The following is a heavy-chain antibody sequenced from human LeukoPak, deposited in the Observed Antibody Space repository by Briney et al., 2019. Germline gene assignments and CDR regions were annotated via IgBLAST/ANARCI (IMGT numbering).Heavy chain of an antibody. V-gene: IGHV3-7*03. CDR2: IKTDGSET. CDR1: GFYFRDYW. J-gene: IGHJ4*02. CDR3: VKNDGWFHLAQ. D-gene: IGHD6-19*01. Sequence: GGSLRLSCAASGFYFRDYWMDWVRQAPGKGLEWVGHIKTDGSETYYLDSLKGRISISRDNTNNALYLQMNSLRVEDTAVYYCVKNDGWFHLAQWGQGTLVTVSS.